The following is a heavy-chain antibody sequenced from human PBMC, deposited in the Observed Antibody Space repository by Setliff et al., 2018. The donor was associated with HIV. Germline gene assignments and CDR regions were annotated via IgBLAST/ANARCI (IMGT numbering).Heavy chain of an antibody. D-gene: IGHD6-25*01. J-gene: IGHJ4*02. V-gene: IGHV4-4*09. CDR2: IHSSGST. CDR1: GGSVNDFY. Sequence: SETLSLTCTVSGGSVNDFYCNWIRQPPGKGPEWIGYIHSSGSTIYNPALKSRITISLDTSKEQFSLELSSATAADTAVYYCATLDHSGGNFLAYCGQGSLVTVSS. CDR3: ATLDHSGGNFLAY.